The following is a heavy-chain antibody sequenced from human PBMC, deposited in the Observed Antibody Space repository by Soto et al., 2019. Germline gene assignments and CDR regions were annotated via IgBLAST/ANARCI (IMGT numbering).Heavy chain of an antibody. CDR2: IYYSGST. J-gene: IGHJ4*02. Sequence: SETLSLTCTVSGGSISSSSYYWGWIRQPPGKGLEWIGSIYYSGSTYYNPSLKSRVTISVDTSKNQFSLKLSSVTAADTAVYYCARPGTDKWKNFAPNDSGGGGTLVTVS. V-gene: IGHV4-39*01. CDR1: GGSISSSSYY. CDR3: ARPGTDKWKNFAPNDS. D-gene: IGHD1-1*01.